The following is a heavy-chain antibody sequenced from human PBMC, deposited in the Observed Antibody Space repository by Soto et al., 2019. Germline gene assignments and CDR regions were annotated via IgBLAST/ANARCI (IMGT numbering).Heavy chain of an antibody. CDR3: FLNGGYYYVDYFDS. J-gene: IGHJ3*01. Sequence: SETLSLTCTVSGGSISSGDYYWSWIRQPPGKGLEWIGYIYYSGSTYYNPSLKSRVTISVDTSKNQFSLKLSSVTAADTAVYYFFLNGGYYYVDYFDSWGQGIMVSVS. V-gene: IGHV4-30-4*01. D-gene: IGHD3-22*01. CDR1: GGSISSGDYY. CDR2: IYYSGST.